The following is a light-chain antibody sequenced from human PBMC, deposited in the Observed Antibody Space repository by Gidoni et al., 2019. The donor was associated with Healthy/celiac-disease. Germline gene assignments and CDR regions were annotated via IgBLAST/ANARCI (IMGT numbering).Light chain of an antibody. CDR2: DAS. CDR1: QSVSSY. CDR3: QQRSNWPPLT. J-gene: IGKJ4*01. Sequence: IVLTQSPATLSLSPGQRATLSCSASQSVSSYLAWYQQKPGQAPRLLIYDASNRATGIPARFSGSGSETDFTLTLSSLESEDFAVYYCQQRSNWPPLTFGGGTKVEIK. V-gene: IGKV3-11*01.